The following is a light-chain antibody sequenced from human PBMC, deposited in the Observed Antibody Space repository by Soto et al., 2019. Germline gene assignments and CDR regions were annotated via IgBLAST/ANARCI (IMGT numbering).Light chain of an antibody. CDR3: QPYDNLPVT. J-gene: IGKJ2*01. CDR1: RDISNY. CDR2: DAS. Sequence: DIQMTQSPSSLSASVGDRVTITCQASRDISNYLNWYQQKPGKAPKLLIYDASNLETGVPSRFGGSGSGTDFTFTISSLQPEDIATYYWQPYDNLPVTFGQGTKLEIK. V-gene: IGKV1-33*01.